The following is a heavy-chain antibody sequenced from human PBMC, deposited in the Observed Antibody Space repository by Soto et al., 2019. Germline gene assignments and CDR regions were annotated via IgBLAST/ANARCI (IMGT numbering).Heavy chain of an antibody. CDR1: GFTFSSYA. J-gene: IGHJ3*02. CDR3: ARAFTICSAFDI. V-gene: IGHV3-30-3*01. D-gene: IGHD3-9*01. CDR2: ISYDGSNK. Sequence: QVQLVESGGGVVQPGRSLRLSCAASGFTFSSYAMHWVRQAPGKGLEWVAVISYDGSNKYYADSVKGRFTISRDNSKNTLYLQMNSLRAEDTAVYYCARAFTICSAFDIWGQGTMVTVSS.